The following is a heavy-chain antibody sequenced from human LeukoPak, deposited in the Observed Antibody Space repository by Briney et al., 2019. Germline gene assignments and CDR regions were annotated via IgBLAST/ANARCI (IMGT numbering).Heavy chain of an antibody. J-gene: IGHJ4*02. CDR2: IYPGESDT. V-gene: IGHV5-51*01. D-gene: IGHD2-2*01. CDR3: ARRYCSSTSCYGENYFDY. CDR1: GYRFTSYW. Sequence: GGALKISCKGSGYRFTSYWNGWVRQRPGKGLEGMGIIYPGESDTRYRPSFQGQVTISADKSISTAYLQWSSLKASDTAMYYCARRYCSSTSCYGENYFDYWGQGTLVTVSS.